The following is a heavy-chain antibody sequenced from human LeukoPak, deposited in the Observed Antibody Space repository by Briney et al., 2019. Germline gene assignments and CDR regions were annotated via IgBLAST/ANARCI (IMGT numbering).Heavy chain of an antibody. D-gene: IGHD5-24*01. CDR1: GFTFSDYY. J-gene: IGHJ4*02. CDR3: ARQREMTTIFTALGY. V-gene: IGHV3-11*01. Sequence: GGSLRLSCAASGFTFSDYYMTWIRQAPGKGLEWVSKISSSGSTIYYADSVKGRFTISRDNAKNSLYLQMNSLRAEDTAVYYCARQREMTTIFTALGYWGQGTLVTVSS. CDR2: ISSSGSTI.